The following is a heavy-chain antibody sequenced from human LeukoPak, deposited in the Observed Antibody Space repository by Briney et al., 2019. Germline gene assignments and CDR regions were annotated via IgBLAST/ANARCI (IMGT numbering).Heavy chain of an antibody. CDR2: INPSGGST. Sequence: ASVKVSCKASGYTFTSYYMHWVRQAPGQGLEWMGIINPSGGSTSYAQKFQGRVTMTRDTSTSTVYMELSSLRSDDTAVYYCARGPKTYYYDSSGYYYYWGQGTLVTVSS. J-gene: IGHJ4*02. CDR1: GYTFTSYY. V-gene: IGHV1-46*01. CDR3: ARGPKTYYYDSSGYYYY. D-gene: IGHD3-22*01.